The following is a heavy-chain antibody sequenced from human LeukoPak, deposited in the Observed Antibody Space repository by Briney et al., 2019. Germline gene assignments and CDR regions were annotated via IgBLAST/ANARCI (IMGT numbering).Heavy chain of an antibody. V-gene: IGHV4-39*07. Sequence: PSETLPLTCTVSGGSISNTHYYWGWIRQPPGKGLEWIGTLYYSGSTYYSPSLKSRVTISVDTSKNQFSLKLSSVTAADTAVYYCARDGGYSNPYYYYYYYMDVWGKGTTVTVSS. CDR3: ARDGGYSNPYYYYYYYMDV. D-gene: IGHD4-11*01. CDR2: LYYSGST. CDR1: GGSISNTHYY. J-gene: IGHJ6*03.